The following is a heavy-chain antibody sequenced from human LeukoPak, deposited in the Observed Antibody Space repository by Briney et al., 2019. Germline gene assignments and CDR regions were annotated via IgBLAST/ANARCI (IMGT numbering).Heavy chain of an antibody. CDR1: GFTFSSYV. CDR3: ARVSSKATVRGLITKKNYFYYYMDV. Sequence: GGSLRLSCAASGFTFSSYVMHWVRQAPGKGLEWVAIISYDGSNEYYADSVKGRFTISRDNAKNSLYLPMNSLRAEDTAVYYCARVSSKATVRGLITKKNYFYYYMDVWGKGTTVTISS. J-gene: IGHJ6*03. D-gene: IGHD3-10*01. V-gene: IGHV3-30*04. CDR2: ISYDGSNE.